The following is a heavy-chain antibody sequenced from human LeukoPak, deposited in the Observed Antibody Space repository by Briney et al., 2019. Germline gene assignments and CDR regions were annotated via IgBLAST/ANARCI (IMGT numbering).Heavy chain of an antibody. CDR3: ARAVQVTTGGLFDY. CDR1: GYSITSGYY. J-gene: IGHJ4*02. D-gene: IGHD4-17*01. Sequence: PSETLSLTCTVSGYSITSGYYWGWIRQPPGKGLEWIGSINHSGSTYYNPSLKSRVTISADTSKNQFSLKLSSVTAADTAVYYCARAVQVTTGGLFDYWGQGTLVTVSS. CDR2: INHSGST. V-gene: IGHV4-38-2*02.